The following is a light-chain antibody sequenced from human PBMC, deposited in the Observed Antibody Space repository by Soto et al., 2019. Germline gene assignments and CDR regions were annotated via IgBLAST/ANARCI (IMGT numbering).Light chain of an antibody. CDR2: GAS. CDR3: QQYFEWPPLT. Sequence: EVVMTQSPATLSASPGERATLSCWASQTVATNLAWYQQKPGQAPRLLISGASTRAAGISDRFRGSGSGTEFPLTISRLRSEDSGIYYCQQYFEWPPLTFGQGTKVEI. CDR1: QTVATN. J-gene: IGKJ1*01. V-gene: IGKV3-15*01.